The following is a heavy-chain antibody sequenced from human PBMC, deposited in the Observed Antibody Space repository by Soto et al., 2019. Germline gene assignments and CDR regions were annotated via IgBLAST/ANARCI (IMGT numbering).Heavy chain of an antibody. Sequence: ASVKVSCKASGYTFTSYAMHWVRQAPGQRLEWMGWINAGNGNTKYSQKFQGRVTITRDTSASTAYMELSSLRSEDTAVYYCARGGESGHPAPLDYWGQGTLVTVSS. V-gene: IGHV1-3*01. CDR2: INAGNGNT. J-gene: IGHJ4*02. CDR1: GYTFTSYA. D-gene: IGHD3-16*01. CDR3: ARGGESGHPAPLDY.